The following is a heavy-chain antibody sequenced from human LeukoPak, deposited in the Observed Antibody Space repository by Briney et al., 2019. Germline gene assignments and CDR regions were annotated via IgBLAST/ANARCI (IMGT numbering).Heavy chain of an antibody. V-gene: IGHV4-59*11. CDR3: ARGILGRYYFDY. Sequence: PSETLSLTCTVSGGSISSHYWSWIRQPPGKGLEWIGYIYYSGSTNYNPSLKSRVTISVDTSKNQFSLKLTSVTAADTAVYYCARGILGRYYFDYWGQGTLVTVSS. CDR2: IYYSGST. J-gene: IGHJ4*02. D-gene: IGHD3-3*02. CDR1: GGSISSHY.